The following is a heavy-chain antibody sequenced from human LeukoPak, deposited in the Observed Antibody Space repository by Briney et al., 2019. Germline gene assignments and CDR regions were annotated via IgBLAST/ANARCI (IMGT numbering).Heavy chain of an antibody. CDR2: MNPKSGKT. J-gene: IGHJ5*02. CDR3: ARGRLYYYGSGSYKVDP. V-gene: IGHV1-8*01. CDR1: GYTFTSYD. Sequence: ASVKVSCKASGYTFTSYDINWVRQATGQGLEWMGWMNPKSGKTSYAQKFQGRVTMTRNTSISTAYMELSSLRSEDTAVYYCARGRLYYYGSGSYKVDPWGQGTLVTVSS. D-gene: IGHD3-10*01.